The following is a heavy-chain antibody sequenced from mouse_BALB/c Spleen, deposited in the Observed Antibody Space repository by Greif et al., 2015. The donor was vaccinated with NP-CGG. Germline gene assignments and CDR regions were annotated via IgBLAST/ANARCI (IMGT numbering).Heavy chain of an antibody. CDR2: ISDGGSYT. CDR1: GFTFSDYY. Sequence: EVMLVESGGGLVKPGGSLKLSCAASGFTFSDYYMYWVRQTPEKRLEWVATISDGGSYTYYPDSVKGRFTISRDNAKNNLYLQMSSLKSEDTAMYYCAREDYGYDDWFAYWGQGTLVTVSA. D-gene: IGHD2-2*01. J-gene: IGHJ3*01. CDR3: AREDYGYDDWFAY. V-gene: IGHV5-4*02.